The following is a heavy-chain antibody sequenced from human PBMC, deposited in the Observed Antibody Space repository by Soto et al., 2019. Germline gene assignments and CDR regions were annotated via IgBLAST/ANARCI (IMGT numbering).Heavy chain of an antibody. V-gene: IGHV4-31*02. J-gene: IGHJ4*02. CDR3: ARSPPRGSDY. D-gene: IGHD3-10*01. CDR2: ISYPATT. Sequence: WTWIRQSGTGLEWIGYISYPATTYYSPSLQDRVTISLDTSKNQFSLRLISVTAADTAVYFCARSPPRGSDYWGQGILVTVAS.